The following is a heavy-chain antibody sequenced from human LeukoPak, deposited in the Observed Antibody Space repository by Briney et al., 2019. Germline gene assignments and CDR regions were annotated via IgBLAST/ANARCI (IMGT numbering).Heavy chain of an antibody. CDR3: ARDRGFYSGYDFSYYYYMDV. J-gene: IGHJ6*03. V-gene: IGHV1-69*06. CDR1: GGTFSSYA. Sequence: SVTVSCKASGGTFSSYAISWVRQAPGQGLEWMGGIIPIFGTADCAQKFQGRVTITADKSTSTAYMELSSLRSEDTAVYYCARDRGFYSGYDFSYYYYMDVWGKGTTVTVSS. D-gene: IGHD5-12*01. CDR2: IIPIFGTA.